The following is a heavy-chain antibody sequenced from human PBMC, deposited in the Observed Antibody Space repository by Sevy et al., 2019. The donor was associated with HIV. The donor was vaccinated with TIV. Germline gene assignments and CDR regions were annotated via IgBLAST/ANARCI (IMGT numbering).Heavy chain of an antibody. CDR2: ISGSGGST. V-gene: IGHV3-23*01. J-gene: IGHJ6*02. CDR3: AKDLEPQGLEWFRGGYYYYYGMDV. Sequence: GGSLRLSCAASGFTFSSYAMSWVRQAPGKGLEWVSAISGSGGSTYYADSVKGRFTISRDNSKNTLYLQMNSLRAEDTAVYYCAKDLEPQGLEWFRGGYYYYYGMDVWGQGTTVTVSS. D-gene: IGHD3-3*01. CDR1: GFTFSSYA.